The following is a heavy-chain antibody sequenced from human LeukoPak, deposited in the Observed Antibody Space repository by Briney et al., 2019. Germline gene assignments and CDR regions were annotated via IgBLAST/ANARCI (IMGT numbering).Heavy chain of an antibody. CDR2: ISSSGSTI. CDR1: GFAFSTYE. D-gene: IGHD1-26*01. Sequence: GGSLRLSCAASGFAFSTYEMNWVRQAPGKGLEWVSHISSSGSTIYYADSVKGRFTISRDNSKNTLYLQMNSLRAEDTAVYYCARDRIVGAVGIDYWGQGTLVTVSS. CDR3: ARDRIVGAVGIDY. J-gene: IGHJ4*02. V-gene: IGHV3-48*03.